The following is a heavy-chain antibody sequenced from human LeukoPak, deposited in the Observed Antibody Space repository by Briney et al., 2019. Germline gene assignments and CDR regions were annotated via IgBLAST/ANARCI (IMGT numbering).Heavy chain of an antibody. J-gene: IGHJ4*02. CDR2: ISYDGNNE. D-gene: IGHD5-24*01. CDR1: GFTFNDFD. V-gene: IGHV3-30*03. CDR3: ARDPERSVDY. Sequence: GRSLRLSCAASGFTFNDFDMHLVRQAPGEGLDWVAVISYDGNNEYYADSVKGRFTISRDNSKNTLYLQMNSLRAEDTAVYYCARDPERSVDYWGQGTLVTVSS.